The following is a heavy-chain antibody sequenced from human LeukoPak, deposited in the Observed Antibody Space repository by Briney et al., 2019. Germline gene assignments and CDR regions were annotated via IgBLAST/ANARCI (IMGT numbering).Heavy chain of an antibody. Sequence: GGSLRLSCAASGFTVTSNYMSWVRQVPGKGLEWVSVIYTVGTTYYADSVKGRFIISRDNSKNTLYLQLNSLRAEDTAVYYCARGSCSGGTCAHFPDFFDNWGQGTLVTVSS. V-gene: IGHV3-66*01. J-gene: IGHJ4*02. D-gene: IGHD2-15*01. CDR2: IYTVGTT. CDR3: ARGSCSGGTCAHFPDFFDN. CDR1: GFTVTSNY.